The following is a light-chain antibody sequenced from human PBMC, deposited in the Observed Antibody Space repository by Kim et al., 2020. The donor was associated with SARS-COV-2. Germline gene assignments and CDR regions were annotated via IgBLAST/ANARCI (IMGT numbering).Light chain of an antibody. Sequence: NTVTIACTRTRGSIATNFVHWYQLHTGSSPTAVIYEDDQRPSGVPDRFSGSIDSSTNSASLTISGLKTEDEADYYCQCFDGSDHWVFGGGTKLTVL. V-gene: IGLV6-57*01. CDR3: QCFDGSDHWV. J-gene: IGLJ3*02. CDR1: RGSIATNF. CDR2: EDD.